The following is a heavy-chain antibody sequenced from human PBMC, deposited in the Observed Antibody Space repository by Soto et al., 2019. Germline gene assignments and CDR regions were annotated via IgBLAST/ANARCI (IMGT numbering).Heavy chain of an antibody. D-gene: IGHD6-19*01. CDR3: ARSRGIAVAGTHAFDI. CDR2: FDPEDGET. Sequence: ASVKVSCKVSGYTLTELSMHWVRQAPGKGLEWMGGFDPEDGETIYAQKFQGWVTMTRDTSISTAYMELSRLRSDDTAVYYCARSRGIAVAGTHAFDIWGQGTMVTVSS. V-gene: IGHV1-24*01. J-gene: IGHJ3*02. CDR1: GYTLTELS.